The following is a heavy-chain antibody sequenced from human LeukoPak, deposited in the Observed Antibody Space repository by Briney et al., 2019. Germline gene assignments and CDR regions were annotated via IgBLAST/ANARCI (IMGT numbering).Heavy chain of an antibody. CDR1: GFTFSSYE. Sequence: GGSLRLSCAASGFTFSSYEMSWVRQAPGKGLEWVANIKQDGSEKYYVDSVKGRFTISRDNAKNSLYLQMNSLRAEDTAVYYCARGVATMTYWGQGTLVTVSS. V-gene: IGHV3-7*04. D-gene: IGHD5-12*01. J-gene: IGHJ4*02. CDR2: IKQDGSEK. CDR3: ARGVATMTY.